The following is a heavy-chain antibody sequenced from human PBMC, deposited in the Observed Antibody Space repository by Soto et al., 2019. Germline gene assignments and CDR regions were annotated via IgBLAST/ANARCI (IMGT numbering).Heavy chain of an antibody. CDR2: FYRTTSH. CDR1: GYSLNSDYY. J-gene: IGHJ5*02. V-gene: IGHV4-38-2*02. Sequence: ESLSLTCPVSGYSLNSDYYWAWIRQPPGKGLEWIVIFYRTTSHLYDRSVKIRVSISVDMSKSQFSLNLTSVTAADTAVYYFARGESLREKYFDPWGQGTRVTV. CDR3: ARGESLREKYFDP.